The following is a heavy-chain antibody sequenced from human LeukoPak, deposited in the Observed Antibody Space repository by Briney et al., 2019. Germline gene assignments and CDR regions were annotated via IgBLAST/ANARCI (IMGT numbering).Heavy chain of an antibody. CDR1: GGSISTYY. J-gene: IGHJ5*02. V-gene: IGHV4-4*07. Sequence: PSETLSLTCTVSGGSISTYYWSWIREPAGKGLDWIGRIYTSGSTNYNPSLKSRVTMSVDTSKNQFSLNLISVTAADTAVYYCARDFSGGYDRTWFDPWGQGTLVTVSS. D-gene: IGHD1-26*01. CDR2: IYTSGST. CDR3: ARDFSGGYDRTWFDP.